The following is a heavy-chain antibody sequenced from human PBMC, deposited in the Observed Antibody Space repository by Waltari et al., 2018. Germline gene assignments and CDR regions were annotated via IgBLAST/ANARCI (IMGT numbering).Heavy chain of an antibody. J-gene: IGHJ4*02. Sequence: EVQLVESGGGLEQPGGSLRLSCAVSGFTFSAHAMSWVRQAPGKVLEWFSVISGSGDTTNYADSVKGRFTISRDNSKKTLYLQMNSLRAEDTALYYCAKLHIGYDFWSGPDYWGQGTLVTVSS. V-gene: IGHV3-23*04. D-gene: IGHD3-3*01. CDR1: GFTFSAHA. CDR3: AKLHIGYDFWSGPDY. CDR2: ISGSGDTT.